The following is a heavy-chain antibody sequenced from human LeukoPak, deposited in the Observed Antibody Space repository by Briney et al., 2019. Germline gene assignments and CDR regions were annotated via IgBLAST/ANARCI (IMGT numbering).Heavy chain of an antibody. J-gene: IGHJ4*02. CDR2: ISERGGST. CDR1: GISLSNYA. D-gene: IGHD2-2*01. V-gene: IGHV3-23*01. CDR3: ARAPITSPFYFDY. Sequence: GGSLRLSCVVSGISLSNYAMTWVRQAPGKGLEWVSYISERGGSTTHADSVKGRFTISRDTSLNTLYLQMSSLRAEDTALYYCARAPITSPFYFDYWGQGTLVTVSS.